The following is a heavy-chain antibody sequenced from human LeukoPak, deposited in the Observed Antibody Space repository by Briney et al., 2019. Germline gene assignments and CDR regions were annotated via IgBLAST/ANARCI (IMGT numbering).Heavy chain of an antibody. CDR1: GGSISSYY. J-gene: IGHJ4*02. D-gene: IGHD3-22*01. V-gene: IGHV4-59*01. Sequence: SETLSLTCTVSGGSISSYYWSWIRQPPGKGLEWIGYIYYRGSTNYNPSLKSRVTISIDTSKNQFSLKLSSVTAADTAMYYCARSDGDTSGYADYWGQGTLVTVSS. CDR3: ARSDGDTSGYADY. CDR2: IYYRGST.